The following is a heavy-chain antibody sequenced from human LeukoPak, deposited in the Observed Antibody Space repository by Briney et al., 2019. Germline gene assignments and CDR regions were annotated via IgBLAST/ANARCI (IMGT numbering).Heavy chain of an antibody. Sequence: GGSLRLSCAASGFTFSSYGMHWVRQTPGKGLEWVTIIWSDGTNKYYADSVKGRFTISRDNSKNTLYLQMNSLRAEDTAIYYCAKDSYVSGRPLHTFDVWGQGTMVTVSS. CDR1: GFTFSSYG. J-gene: IGHJ3*01. CDR3: AKDSYVSGRPLHTFDV. D-gene: IGHD3-10*01. V-gene: IGHV3-33*06. CDR2: IWSDGTNK.